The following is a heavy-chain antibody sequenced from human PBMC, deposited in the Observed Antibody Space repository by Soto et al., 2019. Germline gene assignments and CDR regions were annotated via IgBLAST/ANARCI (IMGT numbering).Heavy chain of an antibody. J-gene: IGHJ4*02. CDR2: TSYDGSNK. Sequence: GGSLRLSCAASGFTFSSYAIHWVRQAPGKGLEWVTVTSYDGSNKYYADSVRGRFTISRDNSKSTLYLQMNSLRAEDTAVYYCARDRSIAAADPFDYWGQGTLVTVSS. V-gene: IGHV3-30*04. CDR1: GFTFSSYA. D-gene: IGHD6-13*01. CDR3: ARDRSIAAADPFDY.